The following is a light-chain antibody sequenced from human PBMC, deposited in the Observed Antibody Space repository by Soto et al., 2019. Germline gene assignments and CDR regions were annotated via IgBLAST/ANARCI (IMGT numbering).Light chain of an antibody. CDR2: KAS. CDR3: QQHNDYPIT. J-gene: IGKJ5*01. CDR1: QSISDW. Sequence: DIPMTQSPSTLSASVGERVTITCRASQSISDWLAWYQQKPGQAPYLLIYKASNLESGVPSRFSGSGSGTEFTLTSSSLHPDDFATYYCQQHNDYPITFGQGTRLE. V-gene: IGKV1-5*03.